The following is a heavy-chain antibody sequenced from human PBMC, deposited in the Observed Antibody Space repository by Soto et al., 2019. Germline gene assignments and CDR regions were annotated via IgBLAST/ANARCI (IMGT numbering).Heavy chain of an antibody. CDR3: AREGGWGSYRYYGMDV. J-gene: IGHJ6*02. V-gene: IGHV1-69*12. D-gene: IGHD3-16*02. CDR2: IIPIFGTA. Sequence: QVQLVQSGAEVKKPGSSVKVSCKASGGTFSSYAISWVRQAPGQGLEWMGGIIPIFGTANYAQKFQGRVTITAYDPTXXAYMELSSLSSEDTAVYYCAREGGWGSYRYYGMDVWGQGTTVTVSS. CDR1: GGTFSSYA.